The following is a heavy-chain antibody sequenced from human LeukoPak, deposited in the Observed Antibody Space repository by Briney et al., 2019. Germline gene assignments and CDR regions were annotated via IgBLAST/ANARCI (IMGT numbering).Heavy chain of an antibody. CDR3: ARRRAAGPSSAEYFQH. CDR2: IYPGDPDT. Sequence: GESLKISCKGSGYSFTSYWIGWVRQMPGKGLEWMGIIYPGDPDTRYSPSFQGQVTISADKSISTAYLQWSSLKASDTAMYYCARRRAAGPSSAEYFQHWGQGTLVTVSS. V-gene: IGHV5-51*01. J-gene: IGHJ1*01. CDR1: GYSFTSYW. D-gene: IGHD6-13*01.